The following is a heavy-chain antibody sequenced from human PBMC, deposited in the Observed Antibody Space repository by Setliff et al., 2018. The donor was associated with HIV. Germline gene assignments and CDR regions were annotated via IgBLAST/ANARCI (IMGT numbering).Heavy chain of an antibody. Sequence: PGGSLRLSCAASGFTFSNYGMHWVRQAPGKGLEWVAIIRYDGSNKYYADSVKGRFTISRDNSKNTLYLQMNSLRAEDTAVYYCATDSDGGYFMAVWGKGTTFTVSS. J-gene: IGHJ6*03. CDR3: ATDSDGGYFMAV. CDR2: IRYDGSNK. CDR1: GFTFSNYG. V-gene: IGHV3-30*02. D-gene: IGHD3-10*01.